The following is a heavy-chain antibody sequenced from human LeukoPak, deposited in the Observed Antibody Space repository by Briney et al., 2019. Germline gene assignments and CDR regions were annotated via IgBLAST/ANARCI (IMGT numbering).Heavy chain of an antibody. Sequence: GGSLRLSCAASGFTFSSYGMHWVRQAPGKGLEWVANIKQDGSKKSYVDFVKGRFTISRDNAKNSLYLQMNSLRAEDTAIYYCTRVGYIDEGIDYWGQGTLVTVSS. CDR2: IKQDGSKK. CDR1: GFTFSSYG. D-gene: IGHD5-24*01. V-gene: IGHV3-7*04. CDR3: TRVGYIDEGIDY. J-gene: IGHJ4*02.